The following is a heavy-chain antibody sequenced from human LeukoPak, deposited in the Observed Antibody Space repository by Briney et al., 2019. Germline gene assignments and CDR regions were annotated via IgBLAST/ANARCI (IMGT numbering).Heavy chain of an antibody. J-gene: IGHJ4*02. D-gene: IGHD5-18*01. CDR1: GFAFTNYP. Sequence: GGSLRLSCAASGFAFTNYPMRWVRQAPGKGLEWVSGITGSGSDTYYADSVKGRFTISRDNSKNTLYLQMNSLKAEDTAVYYCARDPDGYRQGHHFDYWGQGTLVTVSS. CDR2: ITGSGSDT. CDR3: ARDPDGYRQGHHFDY. V-gene: IGHV3-23*01.